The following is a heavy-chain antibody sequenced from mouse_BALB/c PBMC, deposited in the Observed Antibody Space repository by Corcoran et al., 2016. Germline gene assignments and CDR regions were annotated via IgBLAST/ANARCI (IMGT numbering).Heavy chain of an antibody. J-gene: IGHJ1*01. CDR3: ARSRYYWYFDV. CDR2: IDPFNGGT. Sequence: EIQLQQSGPELMKPGASVKISCKASGYSFTSYYMHWVKQSHGKSLEWIGYIDPFNGGTSYNQKFKGKATLTVDKSSSTAYMHLSSLTSEDSAVYYCARSRYYWYFDVWGAGTTVTVSS. V-gene: IGHV1S135*01. CDR1: GYSFTSYY.